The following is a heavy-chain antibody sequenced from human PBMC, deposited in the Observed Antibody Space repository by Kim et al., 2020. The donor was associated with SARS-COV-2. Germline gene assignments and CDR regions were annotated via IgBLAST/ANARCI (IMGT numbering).Heavy chain of an antibody. CDR3: AVGPVTSPLDGYFQH. Sequence: GGSLRLSCAASGFTFDDYAMHWVRQAPGKGLEWVSGISWNSGSIGYADSVKGRFTISRDNAKNSLYLQMNSLRAEDTALYYCAVGPVTSPLDGYFQHWGQGTLVTVSS. CDR1: GFTFDDYA. J-gene: IGHJ1*01. V-gene: IGHV3-9*01. CDR2: ISWNSGSI. D-gene: IGHD4-17*01.